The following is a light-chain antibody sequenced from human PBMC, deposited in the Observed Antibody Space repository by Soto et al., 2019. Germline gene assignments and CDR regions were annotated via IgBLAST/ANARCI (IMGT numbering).Light chain of an antibody. Sequence: QSVLTQPASVSGSPGQSITISCTGTSSDVGSYNLVSWYQQHPGKAPKLMIYEVTERPSGVSNRFSGSKSGDTASLTISGLQADDEADYYCCSYAGSYTLVFGGGTKLTVL. CDR2: EVT. CDR1: SSDVGSYNL. CDR3: CSYAGSYTLV. J-gene: IGLJ2*01. V-gene: IGLV2-23*02.